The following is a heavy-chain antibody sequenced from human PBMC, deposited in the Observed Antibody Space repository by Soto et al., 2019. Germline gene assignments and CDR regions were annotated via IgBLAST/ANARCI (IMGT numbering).Heavy chain of an antibody. Sequence: QVQLVQSGAEVKKPGASVKISCKASGYTFTSYYMHWVRQAPGQGLEWMGIINPSGGSTNYAQKPQGRVAMTRDTSMSTVYMELNSLRSEDTAVYFCARPPYPGCINAVCYPLDYWGQGTLVTVSS. V-gene: IGHV1-46*01. CDR2: INPSGGST. D-gene: IGHD2-8*01. J-gene: IGHJ4*02. CDR3: ARPPYPGCINAVCYPLDY. CDR1: GYTFTSYY.